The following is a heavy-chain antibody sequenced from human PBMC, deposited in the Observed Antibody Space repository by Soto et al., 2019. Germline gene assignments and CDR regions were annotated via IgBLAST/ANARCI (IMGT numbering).Heavy chain of an antibody. Sequence: PGGSLRLSCAVSGFTFSNCAMTWVRQAPGKGLVWVSRISRDGSEKYYVDSVKGRFTISRDNAKNSLYLQMNSLRAEDTAVYYCAREGQADNYYYYGMDVWGQGTTVTVSS. CDR3: AREGQADNYYYYGMDV. CDR2: ISRDGSEK. CDR1: GFTFSNCA. J-gene: IGHJ6*02. V-gene: IGHV3-7*01. D-gene: IGHD2-15*01.